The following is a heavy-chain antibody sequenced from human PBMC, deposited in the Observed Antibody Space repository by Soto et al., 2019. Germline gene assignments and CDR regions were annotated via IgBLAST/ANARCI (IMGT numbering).Heavy chain of an antibody. Sequence: GAPVKVSCKASGYTFTGYYMHWVRQAPGQGLEWMGWINPNSGGTNYAQKFQGWVTMTRDTSISTAYMELSRLRSDDTAVYYCARTLITMVRGVTNYYYYYGMDVWGQVPTVTFSS. CDR2: INPNSGGT. CDR1: GYTFTGYY. V-gene: IGHV1-2*04. D-gene: IGHD3-10*01. CDR3: ARTLITMVRGVTNYYYYYGMDV. J-gene: IGHJ6*02.